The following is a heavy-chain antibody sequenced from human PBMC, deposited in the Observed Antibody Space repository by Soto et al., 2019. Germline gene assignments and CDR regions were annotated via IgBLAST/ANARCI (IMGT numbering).Heavy chain of an antibody. D-gene: IGHD3-3*01. J-gene: IGHJ6*02. CDR3: ARNKYYDFWSGYPFYYYYYGMDV. V-gene: IGHV4-59*01. CDR2: IYYSGST. Sequence: SETLSLTCTVSGGSISSYYWSWIRQPPGKGLEWIGYIYYSGSTNYNTSLKSRVTISVDTSKNQFSLKLSSVTAADTAVYYCARNKYYDFWSGYPFYYYYYGMDVWGQGTTVTVSS. CDR1: GGSISSYY.